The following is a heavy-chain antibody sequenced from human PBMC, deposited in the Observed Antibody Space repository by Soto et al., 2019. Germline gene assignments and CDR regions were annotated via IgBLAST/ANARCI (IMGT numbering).Heavy chain of an antibody. Sequence: GASVKVSCKASAFTLTNYCVSWVRQAPVQGLEWMGWISAYNGNINYAQKFRGRVTITADKSTSTAYMELSSLRSEDTAVYYCARWKYSSSWSRPYYYYGMDVWGQGTTVTVSS. J-gene: IGHJ6*02. D-gene: IGHD6-13*01. CDR3: ARWKYSSSWSRPYYYYGMDV. CDR1: AFTLTNYC. CDR2: ISAYNGNI. V-gene: IGHV1-18*01.